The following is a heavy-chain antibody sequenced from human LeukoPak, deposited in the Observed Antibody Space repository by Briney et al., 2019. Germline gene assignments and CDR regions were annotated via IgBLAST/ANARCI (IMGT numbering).Heavy chain of an antibody. Sequence: GGSLRLSCAASGFTFSSYAMHWVRQAPGKGLEWVAVISYDESNKYYADSVKGRFTISRDNSKNTLYLQMNSLRAEDTAVYYCARDLSVRYFDWFTYYYYGMDVWGQGTTVTVSS. CDR1: GFTFSSYA. J-gene: IGHJ6*02. D-gene: IGHD3-9*01. CDR3: ARDLSVRYFDWFTYYYYGMDV. CDR2: ISYDESNK. V-gene: IGHV3-30*04.